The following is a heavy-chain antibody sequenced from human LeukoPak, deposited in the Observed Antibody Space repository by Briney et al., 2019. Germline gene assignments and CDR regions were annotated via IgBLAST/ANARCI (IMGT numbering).Heavy chain of an antibody. J-gene: IGHJ5*02. CDR1: GYTFTGYY. Sequence: ASVKVFCKASGYTFTGYYMHWVRQAPGQGLEWMGWINPNSGGTNYAQKFQGRVTMTRDTSISTAYMELCRLRSDDTAVYYCARSIAVAGIIWFDPWGQGTLVTVSS. V-gene: IGHV1-2*02. CDR3: ARSIAVAGIIWFDP. D-gene: IGHD6-19*01. CDR2: INPNSGGT.